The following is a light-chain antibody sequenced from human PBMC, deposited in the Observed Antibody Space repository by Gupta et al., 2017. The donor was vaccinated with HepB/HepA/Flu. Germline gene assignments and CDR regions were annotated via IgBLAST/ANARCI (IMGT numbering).Light chain of an antibody. Sequence: QSAPTQPAPVSGSPGQSITISCTGTSSDVGSYNLVSWYQQHPGKAPKLMIYEVSKRPSGVSNRVSGSKSGNTASLTISELQAEDEADYYCCADAGSSTVVFGGGTKLTVL. V-gene: IGLV2-23*02. CDR1: SSDVGSYNL. CDR3: CADAGSSTVV. J-gene: IGLJ2*01. CDR2: EVS.